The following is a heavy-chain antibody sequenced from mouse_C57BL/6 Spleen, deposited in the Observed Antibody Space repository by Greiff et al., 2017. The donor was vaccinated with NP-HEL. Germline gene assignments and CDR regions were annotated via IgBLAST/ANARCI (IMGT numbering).Heavy chain of an antibody. V-gene: IGHV1-42*01. J-gene: IGHJ3*01. Sequence: VQLKQSGPELVKPGASVKISCKASGYSFTGYYMNWVKQSPEKSLEWIGEINPSTGGTTYNQKFKAKATLTVDKSSSTAYMQLKSLTSEDSAVYYCAPSMVTTGFAYWGQGTLVTVSA. CDR3: APSMVTTGFAY. CDR1: GYSFTGYY. D-gene: IGHD2-2*01. CDR2: INPSTGGT.